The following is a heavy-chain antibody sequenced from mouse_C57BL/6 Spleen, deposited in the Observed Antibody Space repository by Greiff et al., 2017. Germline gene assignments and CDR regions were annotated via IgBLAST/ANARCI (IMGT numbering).Heavy chain of an antibody. CDR2: IRNKANGYTT. V-gene: IGHV7-3*01. CDR1: GFTFTDYY. Sequence: EVMLVESGGGLVQPGGSLSLSCAASGFTFTDYYMSWVRQPPGKALEWLGFIRNKANGYTTEYSASVKGRFTISRDNSQSILYLQMNALRAEDSATYYCARSLPSFFDYWGQGTTLTVSS. CDR3: ARSLPSFFDY. J-gene: IGHJ2*01. D-gene: IGHD2-10*01.